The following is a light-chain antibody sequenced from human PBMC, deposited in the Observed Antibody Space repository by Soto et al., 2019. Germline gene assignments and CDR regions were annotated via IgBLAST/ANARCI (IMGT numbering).Light chain of an antibody. J-gene: IGLJ1*01. V-gene: IGLV2-8*01. CDR2: EVS. CDR1: SSDVGSYDY. CDR3: SSYANSNNPCV. Sequence: QSALTQPPSASGSPGQSVTISCTGTSSDVGSYDYVSWYQQHPGKAPKLMIYEVSKRPSGVPDRFSGSKSGNTASLTVSGLQAEDEADYYCSSYANSNNPCVFGIGTKLTVL.